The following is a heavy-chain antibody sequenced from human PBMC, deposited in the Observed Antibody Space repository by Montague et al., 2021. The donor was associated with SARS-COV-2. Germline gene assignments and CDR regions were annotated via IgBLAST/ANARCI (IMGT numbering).Heavy chain of an antibody. V-gene: IGHV4-61*01. D-gene: IGHD6-6*01. J-gene: IGHJ4*02. Sequence: SETLSLTCTVSGASVASGNFYWSWIPQPPGKGLEWIGYLYYTGHTNYNPSLESRVTMPVDPSKNQFSLTLTSVTAADTAVYYCARSRANVPSRPGFDYWGQGALVTVSS. CDR1: GASVASGNFY. CDR3: ARSRANVPSRPGFDY. CDR2: LYYTGHT.